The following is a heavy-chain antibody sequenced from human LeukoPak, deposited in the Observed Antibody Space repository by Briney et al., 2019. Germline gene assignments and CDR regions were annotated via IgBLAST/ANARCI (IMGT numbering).Heavy chain of an antibody. CDR2: IYYSGST. CDR1: GGSISSYY. Sequence: PSETLPLTCTVTGGSISSYYWNWIRQPPGKELEWIGCIYYSGSTNYIPSLKSRVTISVDTSKNQFSLKLSSVTAADTAVYYCARARYSSGYYVDAFDIWGQGTMVTVSS. V-gene: IGHV4-59*01. CDR3: ARARYSSGYYVDAFDI. D-gene: IGHD3-22*01. J-gene: IGHJ3*02.